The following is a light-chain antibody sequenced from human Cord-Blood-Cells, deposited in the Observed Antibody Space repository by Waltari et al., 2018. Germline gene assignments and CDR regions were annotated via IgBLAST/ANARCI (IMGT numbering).Light chain of an antibody. CDR3: CSYAGSSTWV. V-gene: IGLV2-23*01. CDR2: EGS. J-gene: IGLJ3*02. CDR1: SSDAGSYNL. Sequence: QSALTQPASVSGSPGQSITISCTGPSSDAGSYNLVSWYQQHPGKAHKLMIYEGSKLPSGVSNRFSGSKSGNTASLTISGLQAEDEADYYCCSYAGSSTWVFGGGTKLTVL.